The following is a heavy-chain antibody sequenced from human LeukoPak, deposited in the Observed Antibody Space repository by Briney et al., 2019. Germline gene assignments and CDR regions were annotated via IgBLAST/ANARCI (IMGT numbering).Heavy chain of an antibody. D-gene: IGHD3-22*01. Sequence: PSETLSLTXTVSGGSIGSGSYYWSWIRQPAGKGLEWIGRIYTSGSTNYNPSLKSRVTISVDTSKNQFSLKLSSVTAADTAVYYCARATYYYDSSGRTDAFDIWGQGTMVTVSS. CDR3: ARATYYYDSSGRTDAFDI. CDR1: GGSIGSGSYY. CDR2: IYTSGST. J-gene: IGHJ3*02. V-gene: IGHV4-61*02.